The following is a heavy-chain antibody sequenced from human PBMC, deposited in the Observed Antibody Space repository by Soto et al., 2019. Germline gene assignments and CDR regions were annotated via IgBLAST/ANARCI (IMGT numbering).Heavy chain of an antibody. Sequence: QVQLVQSAGGVVQPGTSLRLSCAASGFTFSAYGMHWVRQAPGKGLEWVAVISYDGSHKTYTDSVQGRFTISRDKSENTIHLQMHSLRAEDTALYYCVKEGRGYGGFDPNSYFENWGQGTLVTVSS. CDR1: GFTFSAYG. J-gene: IGHJ4*02. CDR2: ISYDGSHK. CDR3: VKEGRGYGGFDPNSYFEN. V-gene: IGHV3-30*18. D-gene: IGHD5-12*01.